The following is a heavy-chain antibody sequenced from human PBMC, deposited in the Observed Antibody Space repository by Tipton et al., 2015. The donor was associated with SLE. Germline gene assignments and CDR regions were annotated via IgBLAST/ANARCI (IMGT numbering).Heavy chain of an antibody. CDR2: IHFSGKT. J-gene: IGHJ4*02. V-gene: IGHV4-39*01. CDR1: GGSLSGTSNY. CDR3: VRLELPATKADY. Sequence: TLSLTCTVSGGSLSGTSNYWAWIRQAPGKVLEWIGSIHFSGKTYYNPSLMSRVTISIDTSKNQFSLKLTSVTAADTAVYYCVRLELPATKADYWGPGTLVTVSS. D-gene: IGHD5-24*01.